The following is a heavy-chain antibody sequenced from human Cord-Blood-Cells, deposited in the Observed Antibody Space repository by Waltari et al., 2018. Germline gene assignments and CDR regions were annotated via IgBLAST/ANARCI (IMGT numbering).Heavy chain of an antibody. Sequence: QVQLVQSGAEVKKPGASVKVSCKASGYTFTSYDINWVRQATGQGLEWMGWMNPNSGNTGYAQKFQGRVTMTRNTSISTAYMELSSLRSEDTAVYYCARALTYYDILTGYYTLDAFDIWGQGTMVTVSS. V-gene: IGHV1-8*01. CDR3: ARALTYYDILTGYYTLDAFDI. CDR1: GYTFTSYD. D-gene: IGHD3-9*01. J-gene: IGHJ3*02. CDR2: MNPNSGNT.